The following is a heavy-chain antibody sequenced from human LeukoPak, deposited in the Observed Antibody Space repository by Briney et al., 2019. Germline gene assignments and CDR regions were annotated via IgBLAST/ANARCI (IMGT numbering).Heavy chain of an antibody. D-gene: IGHD6-19*01. V-gene: IGHV4-61*02. J-gene: IGHJ4*02. CDR3: ARARYSSGWGPDY. CDR2: IYTSGST. Sequence: SQTLSLTCTVSGGSISSGSDYWRWIRQPAGKGLEWIGRIYTSGSTNYNPSLNSRVTISADTSTNHFSLKLSSVTAADTAVYYCARARYSSGWGPDYWGQGALVTVSS. CDR1: GGSISSGSDY.